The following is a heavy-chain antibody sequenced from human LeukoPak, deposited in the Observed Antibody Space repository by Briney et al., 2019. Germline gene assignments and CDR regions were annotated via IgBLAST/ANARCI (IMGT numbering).Heavy chain of an antibody. CDR2: IRYDRGNK. V-gene: IGHV3-30*02. CDR3: ATDYDSSGDYYRGYLDY. CDR1: GFTFSSYG. Sequence: GGSLRLSCAASGFTFSSYGMHWVRQAPGKGLEWMAFIRYDRGNKYYADSVKGRFTISRDNSKNTLYLQMNSLSTEDSAVYFCATDYDSSGDYYRGYLDYWGLGTLVTVSS. J-gene: IGHJ4*02. D-gene: IGHD3-22*01.